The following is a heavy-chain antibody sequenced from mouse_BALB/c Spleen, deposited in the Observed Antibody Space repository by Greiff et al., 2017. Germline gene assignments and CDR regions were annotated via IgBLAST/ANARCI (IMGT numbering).Heavy chain of an antibody. Sequence: EVKVEESGGGLVKPGGSLKLSCAASGFTFSDYYMYWVRQTPEKRLEWVATISDGGSYTYYPDSVKGRFTISRDNAKNNLYLQMSSLKSEDTAMYYCARDPLYGSSYVGYAMDYWGQGTSVTVSS. CDR3: ARDPLYGSSYVGYAMDY. V-gene: IGHV5-4*02. CDR2: ISDGGSYT. CDR1: GFTFSDYY. J-gene: IGHJ4*01. D-gene: IGHD1-1*01.